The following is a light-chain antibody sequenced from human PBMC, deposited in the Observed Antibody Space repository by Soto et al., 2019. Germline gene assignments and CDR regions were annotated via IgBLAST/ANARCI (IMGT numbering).Light chain of an antibody. CDR3: CSYAGSYIYV. J-gene: IGLJ1*01. CDR2: DVT. Sequence: SALTQPRLVSGSPGQSVTISCTGTSSDVGGYNYVSWYQQHPDKAPKVMIYDVTKRPSGVPDRFSGSKSGNTASLTISGLQAEDEADYYCCSYAGSYIYVFGTGTKVTVL. V-gene: IGLV2-11*01. CDR1: SSDVGGYNY.